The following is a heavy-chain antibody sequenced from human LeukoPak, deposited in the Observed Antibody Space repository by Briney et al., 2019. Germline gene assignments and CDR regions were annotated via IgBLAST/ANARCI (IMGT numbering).Heavy chain of an antibody. D-gene: IGHD3-22*01. Sequence: GGSLRLSCAASGFSFSSFWMSWVRQAPGKGLEWVSAISGSGGSTYYADSVKGRFTISRDNSKNTLYLQMNSLRAEDTAVYYCAKVIVYSFYYDSSGLRDYWGQGTLVTVSS. CDR1: GFSFSSFW. V-gene: IGHV3-23*01. CDR2: ISGSGGST. CDR3: AKVIVYSFYYDSSGLRDY. J-gene: IGHJ4*02.